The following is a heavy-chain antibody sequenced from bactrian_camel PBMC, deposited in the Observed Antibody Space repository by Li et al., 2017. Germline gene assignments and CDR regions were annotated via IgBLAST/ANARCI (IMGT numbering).Heavy chain of an antibody. Sequence: HVQLVESGGGLVQPGGSLRLSCAASGFTFSSYWMYWVRQAPGKGLESVSSIDADGGTTYYADSVKGRFTISRDNAENTLYLQMNSLKPEDTAVYCCVRDAEEYWGQGTQVTVS. CDR1: GFTFSSYW. V-gene: IGHV3S1*01. CDR3: VRDAEEY. J-gene: IGHJ4*01. CDR2: IDADGGTT. D-gene: IGHD1*01.